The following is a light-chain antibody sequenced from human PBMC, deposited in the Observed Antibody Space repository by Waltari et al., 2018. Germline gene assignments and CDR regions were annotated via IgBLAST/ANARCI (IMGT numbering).Light chain of an antibody. CDR2: DVN. J-gene: IGLJ3*02. Sequence: QSALTQPRSVSGSPGQSVTISCTGTSSDVGGYNFVSWYQQYPGKAPKLVIYDVNQRPSGVPDRFSGSKSGNTASLIISGLQTEDEADYYCCSYAGYYTVFGGGTKVAVL. CDR1: SSDVGGYNF. V-gene: IGLV2-11*01. CDR3: CSYAGYYTV.